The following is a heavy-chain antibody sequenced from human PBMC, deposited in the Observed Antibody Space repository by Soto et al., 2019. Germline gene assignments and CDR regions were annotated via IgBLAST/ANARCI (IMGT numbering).Heavy chain of an antibody. V-gene: IGHV1-3*05. D-gene: IGHD4-17*01. CDR3: AGDGVIYGDTSYWYFDL. J-gene: IGHJ2*01. CDR2: INAGNGNT. CDR1: GYTFTSYA. Sequence: QVQLVQSGAEEKKPGASVKVSCKASGYTFTSYAMHWVRQAPGQRLEWMGWINAGNGNTKYSQKFQGRVTITRDTSASTAYMELSSLRSEDTAVYYCAGDGVIYGDTSYWYFDLWGRGTLVTVSS.